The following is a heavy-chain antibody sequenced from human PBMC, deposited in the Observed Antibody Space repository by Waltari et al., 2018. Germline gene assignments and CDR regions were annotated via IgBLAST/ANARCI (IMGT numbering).Heavy chain of an antibody. J-gene: IGHJ5*02. CDR1: GGSFSGHC. CDR3: ARVWGGFDP. D-gene: IGHD3-16*01. V-gene: IGHV4-34*01. CDR2: INHSGST. Sequence: QVQLQQWGAGLLQPSATVSLTCAVYGGSFSGHCWGWTRQPPGKGLEWIGEINHSGSTNDNPSLKSRVTISVDTSKNQFALKLSSVTAADTAMYYCARVWGGFDPWGQGTLVTVSS.